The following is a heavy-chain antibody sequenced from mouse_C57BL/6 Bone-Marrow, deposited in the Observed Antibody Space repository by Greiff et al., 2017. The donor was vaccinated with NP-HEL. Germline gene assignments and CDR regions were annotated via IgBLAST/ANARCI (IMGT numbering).Heavy chain of an antibody. CDR2: IDPNSGGT. CDR1: GYTFTSYL. J-gene: IGHJ2*01. Sequence: QVQLQQPGAELVKPGASVKLSCKASGYTFTSYLMHWVKQRPGRGLEWIGRIDPNSGGTKYNEKFKGKATLTVDKPSSTAYMQLNSLTSEDSEVYYCAGYYYSRISCDYWGQGTAVTVSS. V-gene: IGHV1-72*01. CDR3: AGYYYSRISCDY. D-gene: IGHD1-1*01.